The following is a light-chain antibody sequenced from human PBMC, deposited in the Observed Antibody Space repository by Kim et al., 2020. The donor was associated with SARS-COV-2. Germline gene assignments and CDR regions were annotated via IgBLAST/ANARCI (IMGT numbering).Light chain of an antibody. J-gene: IGLJ3*02. CDR1: SSNIGADFH. CDR2: NNN. CDR3: QSYDSSLSAWV. V-gene: IGLV1-40*01. Sequence: QSVLTQPPSVSGAPGQRVTISCTGSSSNIGADFHVHWYHQLPGTAPKLLIYNNNNRPSGVPDRFSGSKSATTSASLAIAGLQAEDEADYYCQSYDSSLSAWVFGGGTKLTVL.